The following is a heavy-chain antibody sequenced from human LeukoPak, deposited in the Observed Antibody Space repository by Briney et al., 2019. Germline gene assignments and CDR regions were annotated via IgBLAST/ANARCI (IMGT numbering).Heavy chain of an antibody. Sequence: PSETLSLTCAVSGGSISSSNWWSWVRQPPGKGLEWIGEIYHSGSTNYNLSLKSRVTISVDKSKNQLSLKLTSVTAADTAVYYCASRGYCSSTSCSFVKPIDCWGRGTLVTVSS. CDR3: ASRGYCSSTSCSFVKPIDC. V-gene: IGHV4-4*02. CDR1: GGSISSSNW. D-gene: IGHD2-2*01. CDR2: IYHSGST. J-gene: IGHJ4*02.